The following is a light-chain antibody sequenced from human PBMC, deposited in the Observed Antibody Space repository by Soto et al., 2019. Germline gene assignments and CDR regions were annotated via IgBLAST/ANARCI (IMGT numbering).Light chain of an antibody. CDR3: QHYDNWPRWA. Sequence: EIVMTQSPATLSVSPGERATLSCRASQSVSSHLAWYQQKPGQAPSLLIYGASTRATGVPARFSGSGSGTDFTLTITSLQSEDVAVYYCQHYDNWPRWAFAQGTKVEIK. CDR2: GAS. J-gene: IGKJ1*01. CDR1: QSVSSH. V-gene: IGKV3-15*01.